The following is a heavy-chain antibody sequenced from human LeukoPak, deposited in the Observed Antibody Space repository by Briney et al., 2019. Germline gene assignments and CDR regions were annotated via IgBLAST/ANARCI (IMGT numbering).Heavy chain of an antibody. CDR3: ARGVRRYFDWLLDY. CDR1: GYTSTNYG. J-gene: IGHJ4*02. V-gene: IGHV1-18*01. CDR2: ISAYNGNT. Sequence: ASVKVSCKASGYTSTNYGISWVRQAPGQGLEWMGWISAYNGNTNYAQKLQGRVTMTTDTSTSTAYMELSSLRSEDTAVYYCARGVRRYFDWLLDYWGQGTLVTVSS. D-gene: IGHD3-9*01.